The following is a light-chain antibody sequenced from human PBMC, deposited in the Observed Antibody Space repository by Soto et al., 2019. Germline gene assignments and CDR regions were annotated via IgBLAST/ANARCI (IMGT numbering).Light chain of an antibody. CDR1: QSVSSY. CDR2: GAS. V-gene: IGKV3-20*01. Sequence: DIVLTQSPAILSSSAGERATITCRASQSVSSYLAWYQQKPGQAPRLLIYGASSRATGIPDRFSGSGSGTDFTLTISRLEPEDFAVYYCQQYGSSPLTFGGGTKVDIK. CDR3: QQYGSSPLT. J-gene: IGKJ4*01.